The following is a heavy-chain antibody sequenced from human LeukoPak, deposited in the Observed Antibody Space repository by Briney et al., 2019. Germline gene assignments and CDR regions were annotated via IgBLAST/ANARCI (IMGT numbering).Heavy chain of an antibody. J-gene: IGHJ5*01. V-gene: IGHV3-66*03. D-gene: IGHD3-16*01. CDR2: VRDSGAT. Sequence: GGSLRLSCAGSGFSVSNFYMNWVRQAPGKGLEWVSLVRDSGATFYADSVKGRFTISRDNSKNTIYLQMNRLRVEDTAVYFCARDRAVTQVWVEFDSWGQGTQVTVSS. CDR1: GFSVSNFY. CDR3: ARDRAVTQVWVEFDS.